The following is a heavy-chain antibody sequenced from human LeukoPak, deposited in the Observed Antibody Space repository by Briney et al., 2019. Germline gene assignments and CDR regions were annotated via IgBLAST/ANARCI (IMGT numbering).Heavy chain of an antibody. D-gene: IGHD4-17*01. J-gene: IGHJ4*02. CDR2: ITSGSLYT. Sequence: KTGGSLRLSCVASGFTFSTYSMNWVRQAPGKGLEWVSYITSGSLYTNYADSVKGRFTISRDNAKNSLYLQMNSLRAEDTAVYYCARGMYDYGDSLVTSYFDFWGQGALVTVSS. CDR1: GFTFSTYS. V-gene: IGHV3-21*05. CDR3: ARGMYDYGDSLVTSYFDF.